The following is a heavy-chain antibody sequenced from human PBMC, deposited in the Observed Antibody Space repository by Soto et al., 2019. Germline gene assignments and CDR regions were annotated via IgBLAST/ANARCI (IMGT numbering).Heavy chain of an antibody. D-gene: IGHD2-15*01. J-gene: IGHJ6*02. CDR2: IYSGGST. CDR1: GLSVSSSY. Sequence: PGGSLRLSCAASGLSVSSSYMSWVRQAPGKGLEWVSLIYSGGSTFYADSVKGRFTISRDNSKNTLSLQMNSLRAEDTAIYYCAREGEVAPPHFYYGMDVWGQGTTVTVSS. CDR3: AREGEVAPPHFYYGMDV. V-gene: IGHV3-53*01.